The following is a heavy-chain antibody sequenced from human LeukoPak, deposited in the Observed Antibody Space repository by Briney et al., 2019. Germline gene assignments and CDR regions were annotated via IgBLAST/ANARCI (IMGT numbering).Heavy chain of an antibody. CDR3: ARDRSGYGFDY. Sequence: GGSLRLSCAASGFTFSSYSMNWVRQAPGKGLEWVSSISSSSSYIYYADSVKGRFTISRDNAKNSLYLQMDSLRAEDTAVYYCARDRSGYGFDYWGQGTLVTVSS. CDR1: GFTFSSYS. J-gene: IGHJ4*02. CDR2: ISSSSSYI. D-gene: IGHD5-12*01. V-gene: IGHV3-21*01.